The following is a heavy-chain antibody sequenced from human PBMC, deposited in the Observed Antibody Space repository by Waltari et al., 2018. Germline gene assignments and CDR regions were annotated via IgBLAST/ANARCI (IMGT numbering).Heavy chain of an antibody. J-gene: IGHJ5*02. Sequence: QVQLVQSGAEVKKPGASVQVSCQASGYPFTSYGISRVRQAPGQGLEWMGWISAYNGNTNYAQKLQGRVTMTTDTSTSTAYMELRSLRSDDTAVYYCARVPAAIGGVNWFDPWGQGTLVTVSS. CDR3: ARVPAAIGGVNWFDP. D-gene: IGHD2-2*01. CDR2: ISAYNGNT. V-gene: IGHV1-18*01. CDR1: GYPFTSYG.